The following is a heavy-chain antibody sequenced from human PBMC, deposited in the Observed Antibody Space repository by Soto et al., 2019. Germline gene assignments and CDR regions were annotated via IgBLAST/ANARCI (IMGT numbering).Heavy chain of an antibody. V-gene: IGHV4-4*07. D-gene: IGHD2-15*01. CDR2: IHAVGNT. CDR1: VASISDYY. Sequence: SETLSLTCTFSVASISDYYWSCIRQPAGKRLEWIGRIHAVGNTYYNPSLKSRVTISLNTSNNQFSLRLSSLTAADSAVYYCAREVVEMPTWWNWFERWGQGTLV. CDR3: AREVVEMPTWWNWFER. J-gene: IGHJ5*02.